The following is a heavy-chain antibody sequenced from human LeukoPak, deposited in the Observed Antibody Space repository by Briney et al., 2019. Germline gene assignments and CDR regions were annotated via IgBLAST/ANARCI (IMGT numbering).Heavy chain of an antibody. D-gene: IGHD3-10*01. CDR1: GFTFSNFD. CDR3: ARGGGFDY. Sequence: GGSLRLSCAASGFTFSNFDMHWVRQLTGKGLEWVSGIAPTGDTYYAGSVKGRFTISRENAKNSLYLQMNSLRAGDTAVYYCARGGGFDYWGQGTLVTVSS. J-gene: IGHJ4*02. CDR2: IAPTGDT. V-gene: IGHV3-13*04.